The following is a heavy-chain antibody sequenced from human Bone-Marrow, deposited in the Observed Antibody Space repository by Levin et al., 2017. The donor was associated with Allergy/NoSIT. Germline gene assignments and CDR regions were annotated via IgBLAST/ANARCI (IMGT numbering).Heavy chain of an antibody. CDR2: IDPSDSYT. CDR1: GYSFTSYW. CDR3: ASTHRSSWYMTRV. D-gene: IGHD6-13*01. J-gene: IGHJ6*04. V-gene: IGHV5-10-1*01. Sequence: GESLKISCKDSGYSFTSYWISWVRQMPGKGLEWMGRIDPSDSYTNYSPSFQGHVTISADKSISTAYLQWSRLKASDAAMYYCASTHRSSWYMTRVWGKGPKLSVSS.